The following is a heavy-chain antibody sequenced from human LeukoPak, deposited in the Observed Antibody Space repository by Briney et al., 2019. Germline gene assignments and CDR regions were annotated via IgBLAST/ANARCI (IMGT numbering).Heavy chain of an antibody. V-gene: IGHV4-59*01. CDR3: ARAVADFWSGQYYFDY. D-gene: IGHD3-3*01. Sequence: SETLSLTCTVSGGSISSYCWSWIRQPPGKGLEWIGCSYYSGSTNYNPSLKSRVTISVDTYKNQFSLKLSSVTAADTAVFYCARAVADFWSGQYYFDYWGQGTLVTVSS. CDR1: GGSISSYC. CDR2: SYYSGST. J-gene: IGHJ4*02.